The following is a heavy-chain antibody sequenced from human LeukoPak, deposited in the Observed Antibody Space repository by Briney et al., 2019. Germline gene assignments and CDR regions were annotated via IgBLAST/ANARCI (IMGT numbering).Heavy chain of an antibody. CDR1: GFTVSSNY. J-gene: IGHJ5*02. D-gene: IGHD3-10*01. CDR2: IYSGGST. Sequence: GGSLRLSCAASGFTVSSNYMSWVRQAPGKGLEWVSVIYSGGSTYYADSVKGRFTISRDNSKNTLYLQMNSLRAEDTAVYYCARESMVRGNWFDPWGQGTLVTVSS. V-gene: IGHV3-53*01. CDR3: ARESMVRGNWFDP.